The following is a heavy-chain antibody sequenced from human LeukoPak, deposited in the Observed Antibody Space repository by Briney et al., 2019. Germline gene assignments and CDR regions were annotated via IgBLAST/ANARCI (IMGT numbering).Heavy chain of an antibody. CDR1: GGSISSYY. J-gene: IGHJ6*04. Sequence: TSETLSLTCTVSGGSISSYYWSWLRQPPGKGLEWIGYIYYSGSTNYNPSLKSRVTISVDTSKNQFSLKLSSVTAADTAVYYCARDKEWDWSGYSRGMDVWGKGTTVTVSS. CDR3: ARDKEWDWSGYSRGMDV. CDR2: IYYSGST. D-gene: IGHD3-3*01. V-gene: IGHV4-59*01.